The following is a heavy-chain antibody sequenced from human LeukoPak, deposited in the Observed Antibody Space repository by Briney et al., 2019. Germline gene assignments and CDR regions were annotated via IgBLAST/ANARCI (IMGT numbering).Heavy chain of an antibody. CDR1: GFTFTNYA. CDR2: IKQDGSEK. D-gene: IGHD2-15*01. J-gene: IGHJ6*03. CDR3: ARAVVAAGGYYYMDV. Sequence: PGGSLRLSCAASGFTFTNYAMSWVRQAPGKGLEWVANIKQDGSEKYYVDSVKGRFTISRDNAKNSLYLQMNSLRAEDTAVYYCARAVVAAGGYYYMDVWGKGTTVTVSS. V-gene: IGHV3-7*01.